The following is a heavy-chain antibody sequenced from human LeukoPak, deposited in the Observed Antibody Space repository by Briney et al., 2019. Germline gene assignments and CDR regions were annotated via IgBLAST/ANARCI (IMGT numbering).Heavy chain of an antibody. CDR3: ARMDPYDILTGYHLNFDY. J-gene: IGHJ4*02. CDR2: IDWDDDK. Sequence: SGPTLVNPTPTLTLTCTFSGFSLSTSGMRVRWIRQPPVKALEWLSLIDWDDDKFYSTSLKTRLTISKDTSKNQVVLTMTNMDPVDTATYYCARMDPYDILTGYHLNFDYWGQGTLVTVSS. V-gene: IGHV2-70*04. CDR1: GFSLSTSGMR. D-gene: IGHD3-9*01.